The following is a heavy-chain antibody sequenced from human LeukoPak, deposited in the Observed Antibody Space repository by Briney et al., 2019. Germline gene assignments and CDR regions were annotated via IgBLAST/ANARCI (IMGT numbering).Heavy chain of an antibody. Sequence: KPSETLSLTCTVSGGSISSGSYYWSWIRQPAGKGLEWIGRIYTSGSTNYNPSLKSRVTISVDTSKSQFSLKLSSVTAADMAVYYCAGAYYDFWSGYSREQNAFDIWGQGTMVTVSS. V-gene: IGHV4-61*02. D-gene: IGHD3-3*01. CDR1: GGSISSGSYY. J-gene: IGHJ3*02. CDR2: IYTSGST. CDR3: AGAYYDFWSGYSREQNAFDI.